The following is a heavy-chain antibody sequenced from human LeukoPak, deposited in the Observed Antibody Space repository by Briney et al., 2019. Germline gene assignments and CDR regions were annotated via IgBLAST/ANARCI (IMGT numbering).Heavy chain of an antibody. CDR2: ISASGTTT. CDR1: GFTFSSYE. V-gene: IGHV3-48*03. D-gene: IGHD2-2*01. CDR3: ARDHCSSNSCFFDY. J-gene: IGHJ4*02. Sequence: PGGSLRLSCAASGFTFSSYEMNWVRQAPGKGLEWLSYISASGTTTYQADSVKGRFTSSRDNAKKPLYLQMNSLRAEDTAVYYCARDHCSSNSCFFDYWGQGTLVTVSP.